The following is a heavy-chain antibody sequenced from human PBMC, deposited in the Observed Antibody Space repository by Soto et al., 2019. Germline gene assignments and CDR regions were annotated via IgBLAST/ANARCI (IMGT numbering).Heavy chain of an antibody. J-gene: IGHJ5*01. D-gene: IGHD1-26*01. CDR3: ARGWVSGSYVGWFDS. CDR1: GYTFDSYV. Sequence: GASVKVSCKASGYTFDSYVISWVRQAPGQGLEWMGWISSYNDNTKYAQKLQGRVTMTTDTSTGTAYMDLRSLRSDDTAVYYCARGWVSGSYVGWFDSWGQGTLVTVSS. V-gene: IGHV1-18*01. CDR2: ISSYNDNT.